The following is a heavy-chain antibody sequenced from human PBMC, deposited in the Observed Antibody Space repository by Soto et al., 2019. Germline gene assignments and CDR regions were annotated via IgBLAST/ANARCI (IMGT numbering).Heavy chain of an antibody. CDR2: ISYSGTT. D-gene: IGHD1-26*01. V-gene: IGHV4-59*01. CDR3: ARDLVGIAKAPQSYNWFEP. Sequence: SETLSLTCAVSGVSISSYYWSWIRHPPGKGLEWIGHISYSGTTNYNPSLQSRVTMSLDTSKNPFSLRLSPVAAADTAVYYCARDLVGIAKAPQSYNWFEPLGQGTLDTVSS. CDR1: GVSISSYY. J-gene: IGHJ5*02.